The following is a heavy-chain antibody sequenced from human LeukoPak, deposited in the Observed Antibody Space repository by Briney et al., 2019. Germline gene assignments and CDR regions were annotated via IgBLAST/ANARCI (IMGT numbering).Heavy chain of an antibody. CDR3: ARDNYYDSSGYYDY. V-gene: IGHV1-18*01. D-gene: IGHD3-22*01. CDR1: GYTFTSYG. J-gene: IGHJ4*02. CDR2: ISAYNGNT. Sequence: ASVKVSCTASGYTFTSYGISWVRRAPGQGLEWMGWISAYNGNTNYAQKLQGRVTMTTDTSTSTAYMELRSLRSDDTAVYYCARDNYYDSSGYYDYWGQGTLVTVSS.